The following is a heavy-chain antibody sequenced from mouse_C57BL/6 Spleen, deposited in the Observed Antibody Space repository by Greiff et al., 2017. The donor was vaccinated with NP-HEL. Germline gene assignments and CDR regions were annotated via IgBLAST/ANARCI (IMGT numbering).Heavy chain of an antibody. CDR1: GFNIIDDY. D-gene: IGHD1-1*01. J-gene: IGHJ2*01. V-gene: IGHV14-4*01. Sequence: VQLQQSGAELVRPGASVKLSCTASGFNIIDDYMHWVKQRPEQGLEWIGWIDPENGDTEYASKFQGQATITADTSSNTAYLQLSSLTSEDTAVYYCTTPSDYYGSSWDYWGQGTTLTVSS. CDR3: TTPSDYYGSSWDY. CDR2: IDPENGDT.